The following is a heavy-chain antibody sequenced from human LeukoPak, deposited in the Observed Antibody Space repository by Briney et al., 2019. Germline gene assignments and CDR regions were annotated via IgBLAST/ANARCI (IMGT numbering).Heavy chain of an antibody. CDR1: GRSISSGDYY. D-gene: IGHD5-24*01. CDR2: IYYNGNT. J-gene: IGHJ2*01. CDR3: ASRDETGYWYFDL. Sequence: PSETLSLTCSVSGRSISSGDYYWSWIRQSPGKGLEWIGYIYYNGNTYYNPFLKSRITMSLHTSKNQSSLKLSSVTAADTAVYYCASRDETGYWYFDLWGRGTLVTVSS. V-gene: IGHV4-30-4*01.